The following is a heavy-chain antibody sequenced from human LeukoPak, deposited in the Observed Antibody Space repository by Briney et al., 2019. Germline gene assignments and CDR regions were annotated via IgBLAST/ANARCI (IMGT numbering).Heavy chain of an antibody. J-gene: IGHJ5*02. D-gene: IGHD4-17*01. CDR1: GGSINNYY. V-gene: IGHV4-59*01. Sequence: SETLSLTCTVPGGSINNYYWSWIRQPPGKGLEWIGDIYYSGRTTHNPSLKSRVTMSVGTSENQFSLRLPSVTAADTAVYYCARELRYGDYGAMLGFDPWGQGTLVSVSS. CDR3: ARELRYGDYGAMLGFDP. CDR2: IYYSGRT.